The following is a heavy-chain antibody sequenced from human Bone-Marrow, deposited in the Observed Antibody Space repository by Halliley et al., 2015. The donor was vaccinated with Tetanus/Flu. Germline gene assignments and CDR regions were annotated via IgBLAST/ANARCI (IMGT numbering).Heavy chain of an antibody. V-gene: IGHV4-59*01. CDR2: IYSSGNT. D-gene: IGHD4-4*01. J-gene: IGHJ5*02. Sequence: LRLSCIVSGGSISDFYWGWIRQPPGKELEWIGNIYSSGNTNYNPSLKSRVTMSVDTSKNQISLRLSSVTVADTVVYYCVRERGNDDYSIWFDPWGQGTLVTVSS. CDR3: VRERGNDDYSIWFDP. CDR1: GGSISDFY.